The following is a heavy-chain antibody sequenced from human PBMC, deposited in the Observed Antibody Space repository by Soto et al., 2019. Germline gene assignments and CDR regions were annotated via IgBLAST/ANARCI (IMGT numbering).Heavy chain of an antibody. V-gene: IGHV1-3*01. CDR1: GYTFTSYA. CDR3: ARDYDILTGYSQNSFEY. Sequence: ASVKVSCKASGYTFTSYAMHWVRQAPGQRFEWMGRINAGNGNTKYSQDFQDRVTFTRDTSATIAHMELNSLRSEDTAVYYCARDYDILTGYSQNSFEYWGQGTLVTVSS. J-gene: IGHJ4*02. D-gene: IGHD3-9*01. CDR2: INAGNGNT.